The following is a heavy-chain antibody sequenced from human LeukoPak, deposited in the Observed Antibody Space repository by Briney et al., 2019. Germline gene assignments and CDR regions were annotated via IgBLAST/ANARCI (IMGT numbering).Heavy chain of an antibody. D-gene: IGHD3-10*01. V-gene: IGHV3-64D*06. CDR1: GFTFSSYA. Sequence: PGGSLRLSCSASGFTFSSYAMHWVRQALGKGLEYVSAISSNGGSTYYADSVKGRFTISRDNSKNTLYLQMSSLRAEDTAVYYCVKPYGSGSYGAFDIWGQGTMVTVSS. J-gene: IGHJ3*02. CDR3: VKPYGSGSYGAFDI. CDR2: ISSNGGST.